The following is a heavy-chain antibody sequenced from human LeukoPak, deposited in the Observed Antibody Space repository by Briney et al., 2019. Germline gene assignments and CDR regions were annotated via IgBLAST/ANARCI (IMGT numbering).Heavy chain of an antibody. Sequence: GGSLRLSCAASGFTFSSYGMSWVRQAPGKGLEWVSAISGSGGSTYYADSVKGRFTISRDNSKNTLYLQMNGLRAEDTAVYYCAKSEGVIVVVIVAFDIWGQGTMVTVSS. CDR1: GFTFSSYG. J-gene: IGHJ3*02. CDR2: ISGSGGST. D-gene: IGHD3-22*01. CDR3: AKSEGVIVVVIVAFDI. V-gene: IGHV3-23*01.